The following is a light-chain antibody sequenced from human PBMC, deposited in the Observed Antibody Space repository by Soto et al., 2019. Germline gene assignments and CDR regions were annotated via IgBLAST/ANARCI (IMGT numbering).Light chain of an antibody. Sequence: DIQMTQSPSSLSASVGDRVTITCRASQSISNYLNWYQQKPGKAPTLLIYAASSLQRGVPSRFSGSGAGTDFTLTISSLQTEDFATYYCQQSYSTSWTFGQGTKVEI. CDR2: AAS. J-gene: IGKJ1*01. V-gene: IGKV1-39*01. CDR3: QQSYSTSWT. CDR1: QSISNY.